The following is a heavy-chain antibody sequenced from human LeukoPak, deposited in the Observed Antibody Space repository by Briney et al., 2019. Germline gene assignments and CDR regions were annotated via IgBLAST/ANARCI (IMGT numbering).Heavy chain of an antibody. D-gene: IGHD1-14*01. CDR2: IWYDGSNK. CDR1: GFTFRNHG. V-gene: IGHV3-33*01. Sequence: GGSLRLSCAASGFTFRNHGMYWVRQAPGKGLEWVTTIWYDGSNKYYADSVKGRFTISRDNSRHTLYLQMNSLRAEDTAVYYCVRDRENRYFDYWGQGTLVTVSS. J-gene: IGHJ4*02. CDR3: VRDRENRYFDY.